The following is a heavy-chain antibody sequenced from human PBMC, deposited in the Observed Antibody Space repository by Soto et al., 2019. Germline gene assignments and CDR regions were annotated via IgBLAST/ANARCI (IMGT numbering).Heavy chain of an antibody. CDR3: ARISPPPRSGYFFDY. J-gene: IGHJ4*02. CDR1: EFSLSSSGIR. CDR2: IDWDDEK. V-gene: IGHV2-70*04. Sequence: SGPTLVNPTQTLTLACTVSEFSLSSSGIRVNWIRQSPGKALEWLARIDWDDEKFYRPSLKSRLSISKDTSKNQVFLVMTNMGPDDTATYYCARISPPPRSGYFFDYWGQGSLVTVSS. D-gene: IGHD3-3*01.